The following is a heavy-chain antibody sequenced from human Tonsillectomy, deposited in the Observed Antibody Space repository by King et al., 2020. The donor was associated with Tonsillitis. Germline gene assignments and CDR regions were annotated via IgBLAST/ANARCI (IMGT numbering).Heavy chain of an antibody. V-gene: IGHV2-70D*14. D-gene: IGHD5-18*01. CDR3: ARILATAMGVDAFDI. Sequence: VTLKESGPALVKPTQTLTLTCTFSGFSLRTSGMRVICFRQPPGKALEWLARVDLDDDKCYSTYQKTRRTISKDTSKNQVGLTMTNIDPVDTATYYCARILATAMGVDAFDIWGQGTMVTVSS. CDR1: GFSLRTSGMR. CDR2: VDLDDDK. J-gene: IGHJ3*02.